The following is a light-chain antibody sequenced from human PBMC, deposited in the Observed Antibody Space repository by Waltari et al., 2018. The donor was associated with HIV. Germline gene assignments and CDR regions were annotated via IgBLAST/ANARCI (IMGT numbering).Light chain of an antibody. CDR3: SSYTSTSTVYV. CDR1: SSDVGGYNS. Sequence: QSALTQPASVSGSPGPSITISCTGTSSDVGGYNSVSWYQLHPGKAPKLMIYAVSNRPSGVSNRFSGSKSDNTASLTISGLQAKDEADYYCSSYTSTSTVYVFGTGTEVTVL. J-gene: IGLJ1*01. V-gene: IGLV2-14*03. CDR2: AVS.